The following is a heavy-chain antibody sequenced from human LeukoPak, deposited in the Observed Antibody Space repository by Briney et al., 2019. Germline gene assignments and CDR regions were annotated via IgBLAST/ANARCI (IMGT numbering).Heavy chain of an antibody. CDR2: IFPSGGEI. J-gene: IGHJ4*02. V-gene: IGHV3-23*01. Sequence: GGSLRLSCAASGFTFSTFAMIWVRQPPGKGLEWVSSIFPSGGEIHYADSVRGRFTISRDNSKSTLSLQMNSLRAEDTAIYYCAKVALNHYVWGSDRSPLGYWGQGTLVTVSS. CDR3: AKVALNHYVWGSDRSPLGY. D-gene: IGHD3-16*02. CDR1: GFTFSTFA.